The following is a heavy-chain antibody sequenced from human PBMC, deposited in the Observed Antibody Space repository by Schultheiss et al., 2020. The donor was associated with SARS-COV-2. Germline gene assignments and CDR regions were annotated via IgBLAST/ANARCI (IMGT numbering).Heavy chain of an antibody. CDR1: GFTFSKAW. CDR3: ARVRDYGGNSDFDY. V-gene: IGHV3-33*08. Sequence: GGSLRLSCAVSGFTFSKAWMTWVRQAPGKGLEWVAVIWYDGSNKYYADSVKGRFTISRDNSKNTLYLQMNSLRAEDTAVYYCARVRDYGGNSDFDYWGQGTLVTVSS. J-gene: IGHJ4*02. CDR2: IWYDGSNK. D-gene: IGHD4-23*01.